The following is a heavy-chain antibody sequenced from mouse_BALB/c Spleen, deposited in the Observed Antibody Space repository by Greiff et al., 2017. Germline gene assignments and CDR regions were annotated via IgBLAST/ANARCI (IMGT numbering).Heavy chain of an antibody. CDR1: GFTFSSYY. D-gene: IGHD1-2*01. Sequence: EVKLVESGGGLVKLGGSLKLPCAASGFTFSSYYMSWVRQTPEKRLELVAAINSNGGSTYYPDTVKGRFTISRDNAKNTLYLQMSSLKSEDTALYYCARRITTAHYYAMDYWGQGTSVTVSS. J-gene: IGHJ4*01. CDR3: ARRITTAHYYAMDY. V-gene: IGHV5-6-2*01. CDR2: INSNGGST.